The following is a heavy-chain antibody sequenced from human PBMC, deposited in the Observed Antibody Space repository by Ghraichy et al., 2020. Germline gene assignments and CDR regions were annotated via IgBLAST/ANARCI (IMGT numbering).Heavy chain of an antibody. CDR3: ARDRARWSYDSSGYTLGY. CDR1: GGTFSSYA. J-gene: IGHJ4*02. D-gene: IGHD3-22*01. V-gene: IGHV1-69*13. CDR2: IIPIFGTA. Sequence: SVKVSCKASGGTFSSYAISWVRQAPGQGLEWMGGIIPIFGTANYAQKFQGRVTITADESTSTAYMELSSLRSEDTAVYYCARDRARWSYDSSGYTLGYWGQGTLVTVSS.